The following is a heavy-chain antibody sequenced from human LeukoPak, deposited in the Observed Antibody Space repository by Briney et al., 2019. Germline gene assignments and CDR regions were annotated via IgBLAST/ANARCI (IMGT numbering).Heavy chain of an antibody. CDR2: IYTSGST. D-gene: IGHD1-26*01. V-gene: IGHV4-61*02. J-gene: IGHJ5*02. Sequence: SETLSLTCTVSGGSISSGSYYWSWIRQPAGKGLEWIGRIYTSGSTNYTPSLKSRVTISVDTSKNQFSLKLSSVTAADTAVYYCAREGTVGALPSWGQGTLVTVSS. CDR1: GGSISSGSYY. CDR3: AREGTVGALPS.